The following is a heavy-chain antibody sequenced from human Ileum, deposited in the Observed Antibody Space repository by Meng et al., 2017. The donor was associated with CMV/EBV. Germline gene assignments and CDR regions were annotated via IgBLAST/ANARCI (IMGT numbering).Heavy chain of an antibody. J-gene: IGHJ6*02. CDR2: FYSNGRT. V-gene: IGHV4-39*07. D-gene: IGHD4-17*01. CDR1: GGSLTNSRYY. CDR3: ARDYGDYFRGSRGDYHYYAMDV. Sequence: GSLRLSCTVSGGSLTNSRYYWGWIRQPPGKVREWIGSFYSNGRTYYNPSLKSRVTISVDTSKNQFYLNLNSVTAADTAVYYCARDYGDYFRGSRGDYHYYAMDVWGQGTTVTVSS.